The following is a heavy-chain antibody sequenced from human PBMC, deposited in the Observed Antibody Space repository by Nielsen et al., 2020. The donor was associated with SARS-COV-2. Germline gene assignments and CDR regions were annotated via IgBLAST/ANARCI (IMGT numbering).Heavy chain of an antibody. D-gene: IGHD3-16*01. CDR1: GFTFSRYT. CDR2: ISYDGSHK. CDR3: ARGGETEEGMVEH. Sequence: GGSLRLSCVGSGFTFSRYTMHWVRQAPGKGLEWVAAISYDGSHKYYADSVRGRFTISRDNSKDTLFLQMPGLRRDDTSVYYCARGGETEEGMVEHWGQGNLVTVSS. V-gene: IGHV3-30*04. J-gene: IGHJ4*02.